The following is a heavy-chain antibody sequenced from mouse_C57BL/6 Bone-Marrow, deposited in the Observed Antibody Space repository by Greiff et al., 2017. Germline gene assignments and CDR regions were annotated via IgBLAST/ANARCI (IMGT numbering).Heavy chain of an antibody. Sequence: VQLQQSGAELVKPGASVKLSCTASGFTFTSYWMHWVKQRPGQGLEWIGMIHPNSGSTNYNEKFKSKATLTVDKSSSTAYMQLSSLTSEDSAVYYCARSGGFAYWGQGTLVTVSA. J-gene: IGHJ3*01. CDR2: IHPNSGST. CDR1: GFTFTSYW. CDR3: ARSGGFAY. V-gene: IGHV1-64*01.